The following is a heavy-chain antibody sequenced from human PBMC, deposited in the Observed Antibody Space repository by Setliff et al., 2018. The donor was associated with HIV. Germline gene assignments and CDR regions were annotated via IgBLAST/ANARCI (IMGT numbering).Heavy chain of an antibody. D-gene: IGHD1-26*01. CDR1: GYSISSGYY. CDR3: ARGGSGSPFDY. V-gene: IGHV4-38-2*01. Sequence: PSETLSLTCAVSGYSISSGYYWGWIRQPPGKGREWIGCIYQSGSTYYNVSLKSRVIISVDTSKDQFSLKLNSVTAADTAVYYCARGGSGSPFDYWGQGTLVTVSS. J-gene: IGHJ4*02. CDR2: IYQSGST.